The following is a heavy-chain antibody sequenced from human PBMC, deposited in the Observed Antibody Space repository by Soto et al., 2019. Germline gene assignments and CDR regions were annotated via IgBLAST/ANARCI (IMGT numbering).Heavy chain of an antibody. Sequence: QVQLVQSGAEVKKPGASVKVSCESSGYTFTNYAMQWVRQAPGQRLEWMGWINAVSGNTEYSQKFQGRVTITQDTSASTAYMELSSLTSEDSAVYYCARASGGWLPFDFWGQGTPVTVSS. D-gene: IGHD6-19*01. V-gene: IGHV1-3*01. CDR2: INAVSGNT. CDR3: ARASGGWLPFDF. CDR1: GYTFTNYA. J-gene: IGHJ4*02.